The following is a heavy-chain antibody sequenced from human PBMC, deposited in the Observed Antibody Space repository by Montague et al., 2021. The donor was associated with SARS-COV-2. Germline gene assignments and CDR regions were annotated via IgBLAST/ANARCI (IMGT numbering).Heavy chain of an antibody. V-gene: IGHV2-70*01. CDR1: ASSLSTSGMC. Sequence: PALVKPTQTLTLTCTFSASSLSTSGMCVSWIRQPPGKALEWLAPIDWDDDKYYSTSLKTRLTISKDTSKNQVVLTMTNMDPVDTATYYCARIPFNREIYLATGWYYGMDVWGQGTTVTVSS. D-gene: IGHD2/OR15-2a*01. CDR2: IDWDDDK. J-gene: IGHJ6*02. CDR3: ARIPFNREIYLATGWYYGMDV.